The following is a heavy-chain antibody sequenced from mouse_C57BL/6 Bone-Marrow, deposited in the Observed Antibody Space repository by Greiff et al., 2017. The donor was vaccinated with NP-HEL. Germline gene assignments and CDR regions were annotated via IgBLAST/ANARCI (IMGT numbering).Heavy chain of an antibody. V-gene: IGHV3-8*01. CDR3: ARDYYSNYEGFLGMDY. CDR1: GYSITSDY. CDR2: ISYSGST. J-gene: IGHJ4*01. Sequence: EVNLVESGPGLAKPSQPLSLTCSVTGYSITSDYWNWIRKFPGNKLEYMGYISYSGSTYYNPSLKSRISITRDTSKNQYYLQLNSVTTEDTATYYWARDYYSNYEGFLGMDYWGQGTSVTVSS. D-gene: IGHD2-5*01.